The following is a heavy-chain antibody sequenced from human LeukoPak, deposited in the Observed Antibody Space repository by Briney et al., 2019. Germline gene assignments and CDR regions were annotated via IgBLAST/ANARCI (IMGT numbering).Heavy chain of an antibody. V-gene: IGHV4-61*02. CDR1: GGSISSGSYY. CDR3: ARERDIVVVPAATSYYYYYMDV. J-gene: IGHJ6*03. CDR2: IYTSGST. D-gene: IGHD2-2*01. Sequence: SQTLSLTCTVSGGSISSGSYYWSWIRQPAGKGLEWIGRIYTSGSTNYNPSLKSRVTISVDTSKNQFSLKLSSVTAADTAVYYCARERDIVVVPAATSYYYYYMDVWGKGTTVTVSS.